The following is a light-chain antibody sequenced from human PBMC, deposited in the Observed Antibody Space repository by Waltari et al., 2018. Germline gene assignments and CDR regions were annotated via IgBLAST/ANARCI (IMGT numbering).Light chain of an antibody. Sequence: EIVLTQSPGTLSLSPGERATLSCRASQSVSSSYLAWYQQKPGQAPRLLIYGASSRAPGIPARFSGSGSGTAFTPTTXXLEPEDFAVYYCQQYGSSPSFGGGTKVEIK. CDR3: QQYGSSPS. J-gene: IGKJ4*01. CDR1: QSVSSSY. V-gene: IGKV3-20*01. CDR2: GAS.